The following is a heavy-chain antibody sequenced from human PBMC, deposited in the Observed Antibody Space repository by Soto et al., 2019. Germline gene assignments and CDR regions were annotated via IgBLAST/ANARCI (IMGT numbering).Heavy chain of an antibody. CDR1: GGSITSSSHF. D-gene: IGHD6-25*01. CDR3: AGQTFTIAAASYGRSNWFDP. CDR2: IYFTGNT. J-gene: IGHJ5*02. Sequence: SETLSLTCTVSGGSITSSSHFWGWVRQPPGKGLEWIGAIYFTGNTYYTPSLKSRLTMSIDTSKDEFSLRLNSVTAADTAVYYCAGQTFTIAAASYGRSNWFDPWGPGTLVTVSS. V-gene: IGHV4-39*01.